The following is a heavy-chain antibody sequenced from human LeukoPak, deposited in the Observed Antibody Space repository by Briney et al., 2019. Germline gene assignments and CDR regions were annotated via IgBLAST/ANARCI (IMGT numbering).Heavy chain of an antibody. D-gene: IGHD5-12*01. J-gene: IGHJ6*02. Sequence: GGSLRLSCAASGFTFSSYSMNWVRQAPGKGLEWVSSISSSSSYIYYADSVKGRFTISRDNAKNSLYLQMNSLRAEDTAVYCCARDYGSGYDPYYYYGMDVWGQGTAVTVSS. CDR1: GFTFSSYS. CDR3: ARDYGSGYDPYYYYGMDV. V-gene: IGHV3-21*01. CDR2: ISSSSSYI.